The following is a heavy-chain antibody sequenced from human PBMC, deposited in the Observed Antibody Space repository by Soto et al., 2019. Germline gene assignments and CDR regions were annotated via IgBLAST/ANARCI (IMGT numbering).Heavy chain of an antibody. V-gene: IGHV3-9*01. CDR3: AKDSPYSSSWSRAFDL. J-gene: IGHJ3*01. D-gene: IGHD6-13*01. CDR2: ISWNSNTI. Sequence: PGGSLRLSCAASGFMFDDYAMHWVRQAPGKGLEWVSGISWNSNTIGYADSVKGRFTISRDNAKNSLYLQMNSLRADDTALYYCAKDSPYSSSWSRAFDLWGQGTMVTVSS. CDR1: GFMFDDYA.